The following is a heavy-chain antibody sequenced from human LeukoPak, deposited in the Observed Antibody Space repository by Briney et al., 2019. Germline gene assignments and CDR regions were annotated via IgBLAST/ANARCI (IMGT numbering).Heavy chain of an antibody. D-gene: IGHD2-21*01. CDR1: GFTFSSYG. V-gene: IGHV3-30*03. J-gene: IGHJ3*02. CDR3: ARDLFRKGAFDI. CDR2: ISYDGSNK. Sequence: GGSLRLSCAASGFTFSSYGMHWVRQAPGKGLEWVAVISYDGSNKYYADSVKGRFTISRDNSKNTLYLQMNSLRAEDTAVYYCARDLFRKGAFDIWGQGTMVTVSS.